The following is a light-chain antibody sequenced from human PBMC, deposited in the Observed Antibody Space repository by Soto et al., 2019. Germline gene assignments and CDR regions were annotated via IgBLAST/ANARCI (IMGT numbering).Light chain of an antibody. CDR3: QEYKSYPYT. CDR2: RAS. CDR1: QSISSW. V-gene: IGKV1-5*03. J-gene: IGKJ2*01. Sequence: DIQMTQSPSTLSASVGDRVTITCRASQSISSWLAWYQQKPGKAPKVLIYRASSLESGVPSMFSGSGSETEFTLTISSLQPDDFATYYCQEYKSYPYTFGQGTKLEIK.